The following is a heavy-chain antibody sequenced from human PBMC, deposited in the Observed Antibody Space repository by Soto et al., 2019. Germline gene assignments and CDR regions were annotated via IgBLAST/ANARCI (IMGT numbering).Heavy chain of an antibody. CDR1: GGSISSYY. D-gene: IGHD3-22*01. J-gene: IGHJ1*01. CDR3: ARSRYSGYSDFQH. CDR2: IYYSGST. Sequence: SETLSLTCTVSGGSISSYYWSWIRQPPGKGLEWIGYIYYSGSTNYNPSLKSRVTISVDTSKNQFSLKLSSVTAADTAVYYCARSRYSGYSDFQHWGQGTLVTVSS. V-gene: IGHV4-59*01.